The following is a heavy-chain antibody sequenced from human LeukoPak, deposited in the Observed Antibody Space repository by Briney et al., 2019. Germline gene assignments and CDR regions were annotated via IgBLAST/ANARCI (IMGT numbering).Heavy chain of an antibody. CDR2: IRYDGSNK. D-gene: IGHD6-13*01. Sequence: GGSLRLSCAASGFTFSSYGMHWVRQAPGKGLEWVAFIRYDGSNKYYADSVKGRFTISRDNSKSTLYLQMNSLRAEDTAVYYCAKDFSSSWAHSTYFDYWGQGTLVTVSS. CDR1: GFTFSSYG. CDR3: AKDFSSSWAHSTYFDY. J-gene: IGHJ4*02. V-gene: IGHV3-30*02.